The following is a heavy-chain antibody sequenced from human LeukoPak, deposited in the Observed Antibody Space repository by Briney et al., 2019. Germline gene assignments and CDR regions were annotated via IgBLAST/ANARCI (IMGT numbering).Heavy chain of an antibody. CDR2: MNPNSGNT. CDR1: GYTFTSYD. V-gene: IGHV1-8*01. CDR3: ARVRGPRIWNGMDV. D-gene: IGHD2-15*01. J-gene: IGHJ6*02. Sequence: ASVKVSCTASGYTFTSYDINWVRQATGQGLEWMGWMNPNSGNTGYAQKFQGRVTMTRNTSISTAYMELSSLRSEDTAVYYCARVRGPRIWNGMDVWGQGTTVTVSS.